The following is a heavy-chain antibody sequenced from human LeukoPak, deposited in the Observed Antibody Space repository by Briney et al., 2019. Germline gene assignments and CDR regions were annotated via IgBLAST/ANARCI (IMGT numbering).Heavy chain of an antibody. CDR3: ASGSRVGSTSYYYYYMDV. CDR1: GGSISSYY. J-gene: IGHJ6*03. D-gene: IGHD2-2*01. CDR2: IYYSGST. V-gene: IGHV4-59*01. Sequence: SETLSLTCTVSGGSISSYYWSWIRQPPGKGLEWIGYIYYSGSTNYNPSLKSRVTISVDTSKNQFSLKLSSVTAADTAVYYCASGSRVGSTSYYYYYMDVWGKGTTVTVSS.